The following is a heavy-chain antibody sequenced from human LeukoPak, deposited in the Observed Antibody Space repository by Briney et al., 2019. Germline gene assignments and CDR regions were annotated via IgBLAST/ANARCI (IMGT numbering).Heavy chain of an antibody. D-gene: IGHD6-6*01. CDR3: ARDDNEYSSSSRLGMVIGWFDP. CDR1: GYTFTSYG. Sequence: ASVKVSCKASGYTFTSYGISWVRQAPGQGLEWMGWISAYNGNTNYAQKLQGRVTMSTDTSTSTAYMELRSLRSDDTAVYYCARDDNEYSSSSRLGMVIGWFDPWGQGTLVTVSS. J-gene: IGHJ5*02. CDR2: ISAYNGNT. V-gene: IGHV1-18*01.